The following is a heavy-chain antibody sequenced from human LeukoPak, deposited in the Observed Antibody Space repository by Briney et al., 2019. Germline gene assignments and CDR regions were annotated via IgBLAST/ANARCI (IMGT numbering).Heavy chain of an antibody. CDR2: IYSGGST. CDR1: GFTVSSNY. CDR3: ARVVDGDNPWFDY. J-gene: IGHJ4*02. Sequence: PGGSLRLSCAASGFTVSSNYMSWVHQAPGKGLEWVSVIYSGGSTYYADSVKGRFTISRDNSKNRLYLQMNSLRAEDTAVYYCARVVDGDNPWFDYWGQGTLVTVSS. V-gene: IGHV3-53*01. D-gene: IGHD4-23*01.